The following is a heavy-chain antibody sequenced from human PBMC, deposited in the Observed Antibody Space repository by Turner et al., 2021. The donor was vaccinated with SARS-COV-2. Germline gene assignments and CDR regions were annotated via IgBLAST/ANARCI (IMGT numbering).Heavy chain of an antibody. CDR2: ISSSSSYT. J-gene: IGHJ4*02. CDR1: GFTFSDYY. CDR3: ARDLGIVGIYYFDY. Sequence: QVQLVESGGGLVKPGGALRLSCAVSGFTFSDYYMSWIRQAPGKGLEWVSYISSSSSYTNYADSVKGRFTISRDNAKNSLYLQMNSLRAEDTAVYYCARDLGIVGIYYFDYWGQGTLVTVSS. V-gene: IGHV3-11*06. D-gene: IGHD2-2*03.